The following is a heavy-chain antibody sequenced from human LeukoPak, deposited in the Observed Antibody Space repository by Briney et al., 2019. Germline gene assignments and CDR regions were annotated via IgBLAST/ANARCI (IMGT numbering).Heavy chain of an antibody. CDR2: AYVNGHT. CDR3: AREARELSGWINWFDP. CDR1: GGSVSSTAYY. D-gene: IGHD6-19*01. J-gene: IGHJ5*02. V-gene: IGHV4-39*07. Sequence: SETLSLTCTVSGGSVSSTAYYWGWIRQTPGKGLEWIGNAYVNGHTYYNPSLKSRVTISVDTSKNQFSLKLSSVTAADTAVYYCAREARELSGWINWFDPWGQGTLVTVSS.